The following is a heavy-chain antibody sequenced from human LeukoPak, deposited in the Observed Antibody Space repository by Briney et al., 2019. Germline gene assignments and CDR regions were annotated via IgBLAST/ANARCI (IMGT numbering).Heavy chain of an antibody. CDR1: GYTFTGHY. D-gene: IGHD6-13*01. Sequence: SVKVSCKASGYTFTGHYIHWVRQAPGQGLEWMGGIIPIFGTANYAQKFQGRVTITADESTSTAYMELSSLRSEDTAVYYCARSSIIAAAGPYYFDYWGQGTLVTVSS. V-gene: IGHV1-69*13. CDR3: ARSSIIAAAGPYYFDY. CDR2: IIPIFGTA. J-gene: IGHJ4*02.